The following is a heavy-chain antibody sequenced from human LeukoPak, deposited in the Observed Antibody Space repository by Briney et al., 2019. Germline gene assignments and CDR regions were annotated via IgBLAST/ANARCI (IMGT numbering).Heavy chain of an antibody. D-gene: IGHD3-22*01. CDR1: GGSFSGYY. Sequence: SETLSLTCAVYGGSFSGYYWTWIRQSPGKGLEWIGEINHSGSTNYNPSLKSRVTISVDTSKNQFSLKPSSVTAADTAVYYCVRVEVGVLNWGQGTLVTVSS. CDR3: VRVEVGVLN. V-gene: IGHV4-34*01. CDR2: INHSGST. J-gene: IGHJ4*02.